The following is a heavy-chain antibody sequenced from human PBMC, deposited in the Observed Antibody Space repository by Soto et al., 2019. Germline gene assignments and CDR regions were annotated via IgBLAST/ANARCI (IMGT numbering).Heavy chain of an antibody. J-gene: IGHJ4*02. Sequence: QVQLVQSGAEVKKPGSSVKVFCKASGGTFSSYTISWVRQAPGQGLEWMGRIIPILGIANYAQKFQGRVTITADKSTSTAYMELSSLRSEDTAVYYCARGVYSSGWYGYWGQGTLVTVSS. CDR1: GGTFSSYT. D-gene: IGHD6-19*01. V-gene: IGHV1-69*02. CDR2: IIPILGIA. CDR3: ARGVYSSGWYGY.